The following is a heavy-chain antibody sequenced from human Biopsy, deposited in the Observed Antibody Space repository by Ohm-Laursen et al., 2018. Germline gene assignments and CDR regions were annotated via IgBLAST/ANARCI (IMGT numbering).Heavy chain of an antibody. CDR3: ARAVDYYDPYYYYGLDV. CDR2: INHRGST. V-gene: IGHV4-34*01. Sequence: GTLSLTCSVYGGSFSGYYWSWIRQPPGKGLEWIGEINHRGSTNYNPTLKSRVTISVDTSKNQFSLKLRSVTAADTAVYYCARAVDYYDPYYYYGLDVWGQGTTVTVSS. D-gene: IGHD3-16*01. CDR1: GGSFSGYY. J-gene: IGHJ6*02.